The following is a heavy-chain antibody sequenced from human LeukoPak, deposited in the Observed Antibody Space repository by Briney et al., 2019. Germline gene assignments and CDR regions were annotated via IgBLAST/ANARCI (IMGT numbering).Heavy chain of an antibody. CDR3: AKVSSGWYFDF. Sequence: GGSLRLSCAASGFTSYNYAMAWVRQAPGKGLEWVSGIIIGGSSTYYADSVKGRFTISRDSSKNTLYLHMNSLRAEDTAKYYCAKVSSGWYFDFWGQGALVTVSS. V-gene: IGHV3-23*01. CDR2: IIIGGSST. CDR1: GFTSYNYA. J-gene: IGHJ4*02. D-gene: IGHD6-19*01.